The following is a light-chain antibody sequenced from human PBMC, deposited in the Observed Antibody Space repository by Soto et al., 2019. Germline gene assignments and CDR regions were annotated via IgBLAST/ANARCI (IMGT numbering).Light chain of an antibody. CDR3: QESFSTTWT. V-gene: IGKV4-1*01. CDR2: WAS. CDR1: QRDLYRSNNKNY. Sequence: RVINQSDANLSVSLCGRETINWKWIQRDLYRSNNKNYLAWYQQKPGQPPKLLIYWASTRESGVPDRFSGSGSGTDFTLTISSLHAEDVAVYYCQESFSTTWTLGQGTKVDIK. J-gene: IGKJ1*01.